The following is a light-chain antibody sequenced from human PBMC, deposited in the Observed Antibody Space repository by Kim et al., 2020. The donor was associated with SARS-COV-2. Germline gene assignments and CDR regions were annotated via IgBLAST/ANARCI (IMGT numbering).Light chain of an antibody. J-gene: IGLJ3*02. CDR2: DAT. V-gene: IGLV7-46*01. Sequence: QAVVTQEPSVTVSPGGSVTLTCASSTGPVNGDNFPCWFQQRPGQAPRSLIYDATKKHPWTPAQFSGSVVGGKAALTLSGARPGDEAEYFCLLSFNRSRPVFGGGTQLTVL. CDR1: TGPVNGDNF. CDR3: LLSFNRSRPV.